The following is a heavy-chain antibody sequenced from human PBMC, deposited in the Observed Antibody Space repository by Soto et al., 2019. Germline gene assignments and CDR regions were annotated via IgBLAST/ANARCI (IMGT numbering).Heavy chain of an antibody. D-gene: IGHD4-17*01. CDR2: IRGSGGGT. CDR3: AKDRGYGYGEYWFDY. CDR1: GFTFASYA. Sequence: GGSLRLSCAASGFTFASYAMTWVRQAPGKGLEWVSDIRGSGGGTYYADSVKGRFTISRDNSKNTLYLQMNSLRAEDTAVYYCAKDRGYGYGEYWFDYWGQGTLVTVSS. J-gene: IGHJ4*02. V-gene: IGHV3-23*01.